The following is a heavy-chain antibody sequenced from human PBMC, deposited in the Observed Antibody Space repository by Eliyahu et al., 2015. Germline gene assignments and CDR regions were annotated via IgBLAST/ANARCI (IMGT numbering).Heavy chain of an antibody. V-gene: IGHV3-23*04. CDR3: ARRGRHVAIDY. CDR2: IXGXGGST. Sequence: EVQLVESGGGLVQPGGSXRLSCXASGFTFSXXAMXWVRQAPGKGLEXVSAIXGXGGSTYYADSVKGRFTISRDNSKNTLYLQMNSLRAEDTAVYYCARRGRHVAIDYWGQGTLVTVSS. CDR1: GFTFSXXA. D-gene: IGHD3-16*01. J-gene: IGHJ4*02.